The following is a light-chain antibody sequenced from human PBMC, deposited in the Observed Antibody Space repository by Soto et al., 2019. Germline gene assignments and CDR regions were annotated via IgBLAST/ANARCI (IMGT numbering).Light chain of an antibody. V-gene: IGKV3-15*01. CDR2: GAS. CDR3: QQYNDWPRT. J-gene: IGKJ1*01. CDR1: QSVSSN. Sequence: ILMPQSPATLSVSPGERATLSCRASQSVSSNLAWYQQKPGQGPRLLIYGASTRATGIPARFSGSGSGTEFTLTISSLQSEDFAVYFCQQYNDWPRTFGQGTKV.